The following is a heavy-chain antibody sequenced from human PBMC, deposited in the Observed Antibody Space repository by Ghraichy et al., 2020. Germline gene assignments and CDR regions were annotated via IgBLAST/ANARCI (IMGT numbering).Heavy chain of an antibody. V-gene: IGHV3-48*03. Sequence: GGSLRLSCAASGFTFSTYEMNWVRQAPGKGLEWVSYIGSSGSTLYSADSVQGRFTISRDNAKDSLYLQMNSLRAEDTAVYFCARVFRVGSTRHEYYFDYWGQGTLVTVSS. D-gene: IGHD3-3*01. J-gene: IGHJ4*02. CDR2: IGSSGSTL. CDR3: ARVFRVGSTRHEYYFDY. CDR1: GFTFSTYE.